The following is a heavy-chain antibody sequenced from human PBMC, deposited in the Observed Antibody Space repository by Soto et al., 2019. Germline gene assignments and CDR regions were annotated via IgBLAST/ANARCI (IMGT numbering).Heavy chain of an antibody. Sequence: RSLTCAVYGGPFIGYYWSGIRQPAVKGLEWIGEINHSGSTNYNPSLKSRVTISVDTSKNQFSLKLSSVTAADTAVYYCARVVGYSRSTSCYTSRGYDYGMDVWDQGTPVTVSS. CDR2: INHSGST. J-gene: IGHJ6*02. CDR1: GGPFIGYY. V-gene: IGHV4-34*01. D-gene: IGHD2-2*02. CDR3: ARVVGYSRSTSCYTSRGYDYGMDV.